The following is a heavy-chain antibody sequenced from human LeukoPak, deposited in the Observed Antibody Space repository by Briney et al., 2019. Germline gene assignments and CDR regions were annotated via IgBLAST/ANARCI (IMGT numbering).Heavy chain of an antibody. V-gene: IGHV3-30*04. J-gene: IGHJ2*01. CDR3: ARDAAMTYRGYFDI. Sequence: GRSLRLSCAASGFTFSSYAMHWVRQAPGKGLEWVAVISYDGSNKYYADSVKGRFTISRNNSEKTLFLQMNSLRPEDTAVYYCARDAAMTYRGYFDIWGRGTLVTVSS. CDR1: GFTFSSYA. CDR2: ISYDGSNK. D-gene: IGHD3-16*02.